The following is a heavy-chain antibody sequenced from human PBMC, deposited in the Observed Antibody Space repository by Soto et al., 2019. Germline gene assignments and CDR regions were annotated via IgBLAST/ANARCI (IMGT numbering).Heavy chain of an antibody. Sequence: PGESLKISCNGSGYSFTSYWISWVRQMPGKGLEWMGRIDPSDSYTNYSPSFQGHVTISADKSISTAYLQWSSLKASDTAMYYCAGTSTQYYYYGMDVWGQGTTVTVSS. D-gene: IGHD3-3*02. V-gene: IGHV5-10-1*01. CDR3: AGTSTQYYYYGMDV. CDR1: GYSFTSYW. CDR2: IDPSDSYT. J-gene: IGHJ6*02.